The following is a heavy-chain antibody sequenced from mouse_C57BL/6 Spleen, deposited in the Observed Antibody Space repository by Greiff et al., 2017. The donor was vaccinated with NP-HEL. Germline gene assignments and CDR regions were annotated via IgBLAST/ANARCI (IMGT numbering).Heavy chain of an antibody. V-gene: IGHV1-15*01. J-gene: IGHJ2*01. CDR3: TRNYYGSRSRGFDY. CDR1: GYTFTDYE. Sequence: QVQLQQSGAELVRPGASVTLSCKASGYTFTDYEMHWVKQTPVHGLEWIGAIDPETGGTAYNQKFKGKAILTADKSSSTAYMELRSLTSEDSAVYYCTRNYYGSRSRGFDYWGQGTTLTVSS. CDR2: IDPETGGT. D-gene: IGHD1-1*01.